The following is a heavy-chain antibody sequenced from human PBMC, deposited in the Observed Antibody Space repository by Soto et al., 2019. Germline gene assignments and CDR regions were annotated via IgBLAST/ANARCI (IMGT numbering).Heavy chain of an antibody. CDR1: GGSFSGYY. J-gene: IGHJ6*03. CDR2: IYYSGST. Sequence: PSETLCLTCAVDGGSFSGYYWSWIRQPPGKGLEWIGYIYYSGSTNYNPSLKSRVTISVDTSKNQFSLKLSSVTAADTAVYYCAREANFDYGDYDGGVHYYYYMDVWGKGTTVTVSS. D-gene: IGHD4-17*01. V-gene: IGHV4-59*01. CDR3: AREANFDYGDYDGGVHYYYYMDV.